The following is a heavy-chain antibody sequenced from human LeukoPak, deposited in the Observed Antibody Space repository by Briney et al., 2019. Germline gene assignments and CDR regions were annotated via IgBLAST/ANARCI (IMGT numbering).Heavy chain of an antibody. CDR1: GYTFTSYY. Sequence: ASVKVSCKASGYTFTSYYMHWVRQAPGQGLEWMGIINPSGGSTSYAQKFQGRVTMTRDTSTSTVYMELSSLRSEDTAVYYCARGGAVAYSYYYYGMDVWGQGTTVTVSS. D-gene: IGHD6-19*01. V-gene: IGHV1-46*01. CDR3: ARGGAVAYSYYYYGMDV. CDR2: INPSGGST. J-gene: IGHJ6*02.